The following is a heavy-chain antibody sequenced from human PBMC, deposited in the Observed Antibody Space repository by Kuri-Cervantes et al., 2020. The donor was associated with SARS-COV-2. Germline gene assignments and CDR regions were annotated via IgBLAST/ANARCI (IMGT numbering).Heavy chain of an antibody. V-gene: IGHV3-23*01. D-gene: IGHD2/OR15-2a*01. J-gene: IGHJ5*02. CDR1: GGSISSSSYY. CDR3: AKWFYQVAWFDP. CDR2: ISGSGGST. Sequence: GGSLRLSCTVSGGSISSSSYYWGWIRQPPGKGLEWVSAISGSGGSTYYADSVKGRFTISRDNSKNTLYLQMNSLRAEDTAVYYCAKWFYQVAWFDPWGQGTLVTVSS.